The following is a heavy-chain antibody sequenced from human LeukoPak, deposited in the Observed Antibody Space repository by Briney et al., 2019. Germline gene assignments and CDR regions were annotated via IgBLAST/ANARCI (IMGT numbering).Heavy chain of an antibody. Sequence: PSGTLSLTCGVSGDSISSSNWWSWIRQPPGKGLEWIGYIYYSENTNYNPSLKSRVTISVHTSKNQFSLRLSSVTAADTAVYYCARVPRGYYDIDAFDIWGQGTMVTVSS. V-gene: IGHV4-4*02. CDR2: IYYSENT. D-gene: IGHD3-22*01. CDR3: ARVPRGYYDIDAFDI. J-gene: IGHJ3*02. CDR1: GDSISSSNW.